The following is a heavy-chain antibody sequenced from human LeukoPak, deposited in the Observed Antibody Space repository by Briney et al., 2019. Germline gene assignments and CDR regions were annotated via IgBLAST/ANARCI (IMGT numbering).Heavy chain of an antibody. CDR3: ARVVVRGVPVYYFDY. J-gene: IGHJ4*02. CDR1: GGSISSSSYY. V-gene: IGHV4-39*07. CDR2: INHGGST. D-gene: IGHD3-10*01. Sequence: PSETLSLTCTVSGGSISSSSYYWSWIRQPPGKGLEWIGEINHGGSTNYNPSLKSRVTISVDTSKNQFSLKLSSVTAADTAVYYCARVVVRGVPVYYFDYWGQGTLVTVSS.